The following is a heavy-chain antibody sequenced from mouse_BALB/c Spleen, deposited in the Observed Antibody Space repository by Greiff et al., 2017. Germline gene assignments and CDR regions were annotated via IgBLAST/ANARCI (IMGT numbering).Heavy chain of an antibody. CDR1: GFTFSSFG. V-gene: IGHV5-17*02. CDR3: ARGEDGYYLAWFAY. D-gene: IGHD2-3*01. J-gene: IGHJ3*01. Sequence: EVKVVESGGGLVQPGGSRKLSCAASGFTFSSFGMHWVRQAPEKGLEWVAYISSGSSTIYYADTVKGRFTISRDNPKNTLFLQMTSLRSEDTAMYYCARGEDGYYLAWFAYWGQGTLVTVSA. CDR2: ISSGSSTI.